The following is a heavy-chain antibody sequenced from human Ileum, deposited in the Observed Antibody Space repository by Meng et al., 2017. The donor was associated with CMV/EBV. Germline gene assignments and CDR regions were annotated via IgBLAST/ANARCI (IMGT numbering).Heavy chain of an antibody. CDR2: IKSKTGGGTT. Sequence: GESLKISCAASGFTFSNAWMSWVRQAPGKGLEWVGRIKSKTGGGTTDYAAPVKGRFTISRDDSKNTLYLQMNSLKTEDTAVYYCTTGTGFYWGQGTLVTVSS. CDR1: GFTFSNAW. V-gene: IGHV3-15*01. J-gene: IGHJ4*02. D-gene: IGHD1-14*01. CDR3: TTGTGFY.